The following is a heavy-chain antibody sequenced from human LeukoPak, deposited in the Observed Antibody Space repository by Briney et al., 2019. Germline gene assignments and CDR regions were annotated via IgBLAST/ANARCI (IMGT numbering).Heavy chain of an antibody. D-gene: IGHD2-21*02. CDR3: AGSGVVVTAIDY. J-gene: IGHJ4*02. V-gene: IGHV4-59*01. Sequence: SETLSLTCTVSGGSISSYYWSWIRQPPGKGLEWIGYIYYSGSTNYNPSLKSRVTISVDTSKNQFSLKLSSVTAADTAVYYCAGSGVVVTAIDYWGQGTLVTVSS. CDR2: IYYSGST. CDR1: GGSISSYY.